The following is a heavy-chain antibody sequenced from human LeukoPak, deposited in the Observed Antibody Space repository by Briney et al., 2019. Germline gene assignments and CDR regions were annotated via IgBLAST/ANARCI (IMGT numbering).Heavy chain of an antibody. V-gene: IGHV4-30-4*01. CDR3: AREVFYCTSTSCYPQWFDS. J-gene: IGHJ5*01. D-gene: IGHD2-2*01. CDR2: IYYSGNT. CDR1: GGFINSGDYY. Sequence: SETLSLTCTVSGGFINSGDYYWSWIRQPPGKGLEWIGYIYYSGNTFYNPSLKRRVTISVDTSKNQFSLRLSSVTAADTAVYYCAREVFYCTSTSCYPQWFDSWGQGTLVTVSS.